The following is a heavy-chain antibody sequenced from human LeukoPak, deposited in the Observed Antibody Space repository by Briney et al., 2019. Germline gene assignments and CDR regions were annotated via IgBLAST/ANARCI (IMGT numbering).Heavy chain of an antibody. V-gene: IGHV4-4*02. CDR1: GGSISSSNW. CDR3: ARSTYCYGSGSPPTNWFDP. Sequence: PSGTLSLTCAVSGGSISSSNWWSWVRQPPGKGLEWIGEIYHSGSTNYNPSLKSRVTISVDKSKNQFSLKLSSVTAADTAVYYCARSTYCYGSGSPPTNWFDPWGQGTLVTVSS. D-gene: IGHD3-10*01. J-gene: IGHJ5*02. CDR2: IYHSGST.